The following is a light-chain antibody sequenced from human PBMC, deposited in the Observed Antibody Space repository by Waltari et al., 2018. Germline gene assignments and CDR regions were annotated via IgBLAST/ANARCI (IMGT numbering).Light chain of an antibody. CDR2: DVN. CDR1: SSDIGGFNY. Sequence: QSALTQPASVSGSPGQSITISCTGTSSDIGGFNYVSWYQQHPGKAPKLMIYDVNKRPSWVSNRFSGSKSGDTASLTISGLQAEDEAVYYCSSYTSRSTSVFGTGTKVTVL. V-gene: IGLV2-14*01. J-gene: IGLJ1*01. CDR3: SSYTSRSTSV.